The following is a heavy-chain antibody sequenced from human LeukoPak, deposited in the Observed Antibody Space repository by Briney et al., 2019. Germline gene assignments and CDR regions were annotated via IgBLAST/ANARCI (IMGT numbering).Heavy chain of an antibody. CDR1: GGSFSGYY. V-gene: IGHV4-34*01. J-gene: IGHJ5*02. CDR2: INHSGST. CDR3: ARGRRAVAPYNWFDP. Sequence: SETLSLTCAVYGGSFSGYYWSWIRQPPGKGLEWIGEINHSGSTNYNPSLKSRVTISVDTSKNQFSLKLSSVTAADTAVYYCARGRRAVAPYNWFDPWGQGTLVTVSS. D-gene: IGHD6-19*01.